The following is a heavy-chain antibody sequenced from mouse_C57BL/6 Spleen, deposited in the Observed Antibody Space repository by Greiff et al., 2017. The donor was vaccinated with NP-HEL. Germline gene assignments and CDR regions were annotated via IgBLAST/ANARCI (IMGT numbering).Heavy chain of an antibody. CDR1: GYTFTDYN. CDR2: INPNNGGT. D-gene: IGHD2-5*01. V-gene: IGHV1-18*01. CDR3: ARGGYSNYVWYFDV. Sequence: VQLQQSGPELVKPGASVKIPCKASGYTFTDYNMDWVKQSHGKSLEWIGDINPNNGGTIYNQKFKGKATLTVDKSSSTAYMELRSLTSEDTAVYDGARGGYSNYVWYFDVWGTGTTVTVSS. J-gene: IGHJ1*03.